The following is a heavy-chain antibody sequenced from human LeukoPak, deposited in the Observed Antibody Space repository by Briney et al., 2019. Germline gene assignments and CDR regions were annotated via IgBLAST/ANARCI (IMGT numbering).Heavy chain of an antibody. CDR3: ARGKMGTITAFDI. CDR1: GYTFTAYY. D-gene: IGHD5-24*01. Sequence: ASVKVSCKASGYTFTAYYVHWVRQAPGQGLEWMGWINPNSGGTNYAQKFQGRVTMTRDTSISTAYMELSRLISDDTAVYYCARGKMGTITAFDIWGQGTMVTASS. CDR2: INPNSGGT. V-gene: IGHV1-2*02. J-gene: IGHJ3*02.